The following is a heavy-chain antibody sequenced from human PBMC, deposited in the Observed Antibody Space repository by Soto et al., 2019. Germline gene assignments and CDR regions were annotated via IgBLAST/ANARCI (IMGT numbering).Heavy chain of an antibody. CDR3: AKDSR. CDR1: GFTFSSYG. CDR2: ISYDGSNK. Sequence: QVQLVESGGGVVQPGRSLRLSCAASGFTFSSYGMHWVRLAPGKGLEWVAVISYDGSNKYYADSVKGRFTISRDNSKNTLYLQMNSLRAEDTAVYYCAKDSRWGQGTLVIVS. V-gene: IGHV3-30*18. J-gene: IGHJ4*02.